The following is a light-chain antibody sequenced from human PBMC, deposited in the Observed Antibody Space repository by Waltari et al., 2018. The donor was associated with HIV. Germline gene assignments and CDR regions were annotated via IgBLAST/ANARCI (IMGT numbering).Light chain of an antibody. V-gene: IGKV3-20*01. CDR1: QSVSSD. CDR3: QHYTSSPTWT. J-gene: IGKJ1*01. Sequence: IVLTQSPGTLSLSPGERATFSCRASQSVSSDLAWYHQRPGQAPRLLIYGASTRATGIPDRFSGSGSGTDFTLTINSLEPEDFAVYYCQHYTSSPTWTFGQGT. CDR2: GAS.